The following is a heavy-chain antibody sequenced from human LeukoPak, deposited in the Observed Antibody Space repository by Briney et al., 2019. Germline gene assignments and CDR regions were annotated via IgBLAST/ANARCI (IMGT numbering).Heavy chain of an antibody. V-gene: IGHV3-23*01. CDR1: GFTFSSYA. CDR2: ISGSGGST. D-gene: IGHD1-26*01. Sequence: PGGSLRLSCAASGFTFSSYAMGWVRQAPGKGLEWVSAISGSGGSTYYADSVKGRFTISRDNSKNTLYLQMNSLRAEDTAVYYCEKDSGSYYGGYWGQGTLVTVSS. CDR3: EKDSGSYYGGY. J-gene: IGHJ4*02.